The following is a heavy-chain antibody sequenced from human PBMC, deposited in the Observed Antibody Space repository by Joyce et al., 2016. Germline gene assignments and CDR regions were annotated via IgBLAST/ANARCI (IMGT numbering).Heavy chain of an antibody. V-gene: IGHV5-10-1*03. CDR2: IDPRDSYT. D-gene: IGHD3-10*01. CDR1: GYSFTNYW. CDR3: ARLICDPAVWEFPDY. J-gene: IGHJ4*02. Sequence: EVQLVQSGAEVKKPGESLKISCKSSGYSFTNYWISWVRQMPGKGLEWMGNIDPRDSYTDYSPSFQGHFTISADKSISTACLQWSGLKASDTAIYYCARLICDPAVWEFPDYWGQGTLVTVSS.